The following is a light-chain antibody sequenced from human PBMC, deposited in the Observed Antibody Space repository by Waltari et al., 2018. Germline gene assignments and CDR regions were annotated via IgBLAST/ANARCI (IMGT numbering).Light chain of an antibody. CDR3: QVWDANTDPGV. CDR2: YDN. V-gene: IGLV3-21*01. Sequence: SYVLTQPPSVSVAPGETARITCGGNNIESKSVHWYRQRPGQAPVVVISYDNDRAAGIPERFSGSNSGNTATLTISRVEAGDEADDYCQVWDANTDPGVFGTGTEVTVL. CDR1: NIESKS. J-gene: IGLJ1*01.